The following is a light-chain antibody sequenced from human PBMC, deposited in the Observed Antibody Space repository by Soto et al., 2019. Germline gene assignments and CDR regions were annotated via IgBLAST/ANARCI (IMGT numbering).Light chain of an antibody. V-gene: IGLV6-57*04. J-gene: IGLJ2*01. CDR1: SGSIASNY. CDR3: QSYDSSNPVV. Sequence: NFMLTQPHSVSESPGMTVTISCTRSSGSIASNYVQWYQQRPGSAPTTVIYEDNQRPSGVPDRFSGSIDSSSNSASLTISGLKTEDEADYYCQSYDSSNPVVFGGGTQLTVL. CDR2: EDN.